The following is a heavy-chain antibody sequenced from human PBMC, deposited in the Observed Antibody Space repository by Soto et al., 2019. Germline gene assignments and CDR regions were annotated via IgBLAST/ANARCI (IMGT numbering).Heavy chain of an antibody. D-gene: IGHD5-12*01. CDR3: AKDLGPLYESPDY. Sequence: GGSLRLSCAASGFTFSSYAMSWVRQAPGKGLEWVSAISGSGGSTYHADSVKGRFTISRDNSKNTLYLQMNSLRAEDTAVYYCAKDLGPLYESPDYWGQGTLVTVSS. V-gene: IGHV3-23*01. CDR1: GFTFSSYA. J-gene: IGHJ4*02. CDR2: ISGSGGST.